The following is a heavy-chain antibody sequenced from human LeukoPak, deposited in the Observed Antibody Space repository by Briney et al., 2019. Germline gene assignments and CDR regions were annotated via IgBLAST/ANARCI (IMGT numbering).Heavy chain of an antibody. CDR2: INHSGST. D-gene: IGHD6-6*01. CDR3: ARGRLVSSQPFDY. Sequence: GSLRLSCAASGFTFSDHYIDWVRQAPGKGLEWIGEINHSGSTNYNPSLKSRVTISADTSKNQFSLKLSSVTAADTAVYYCARGRLVSSQPFDYWGQGTLVTVSS. J-gene: IGHJ4*02. CDR1: GFTFSDHY. V-gene: IGHV4-34*01.